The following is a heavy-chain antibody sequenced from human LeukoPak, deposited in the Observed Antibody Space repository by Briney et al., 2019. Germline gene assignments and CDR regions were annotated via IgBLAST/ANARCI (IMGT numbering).Heavy chain of an antibody. CDR1: GYPFSSYW. V-gene: IGHV3-7*04. CDR2: IKQDGSKK. CDR3: TRVGYIDEGIDY. D-gene: IGHD5-24*01. J-gene: IGHJ4*02. Sequence: GGSLRLSCVASGYPFSSYWMTWVRQAPGKGLEWVANIKQDGSKKSYVDSVKGRFTISRDNAKNSLYLQMNSLRAEDTAIYYCTRVGYIDEGIDYWGQGTLVTVSS.